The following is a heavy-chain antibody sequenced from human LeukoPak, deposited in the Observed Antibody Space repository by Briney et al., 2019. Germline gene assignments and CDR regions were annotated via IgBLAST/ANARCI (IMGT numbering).Heavy chain of an antibody. D-gene: IGHD3-10*01. CDR3: AREHVWELAYFDY. V-gene: IGHV3-30-3*01. CDR1: GFTFSSYA. CDR2: ISYDGSNK. Sequence: GRSLRLSCAASGFTFSSYAMHWVRQAPGKRLEWVAVISYDGSNKYYADSVKGRFTISRDNSKNTLYLQMNSLRAEDTAVYYCAREHVWELAYFDYWGQGTLVTVSS. J-gene: IGHJ4*02.